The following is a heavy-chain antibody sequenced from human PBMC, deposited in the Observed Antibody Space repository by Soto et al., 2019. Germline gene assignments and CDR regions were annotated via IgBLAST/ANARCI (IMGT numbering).Heavy chain of an antibody. CDR2: INPNSGGT. V-gene: IGHV1-2*04. D-gene: IGHD6-13*01. J-gene: IGHJ4*02. CDR1: GYTFTGYY. CDR3: ARDVNAAAGPGPYFDY. Sequence: QVQLVQSGAEVKKPGASVKVSCKASGYTFTGYYMHWVRQAPGQGLEWMGWINPNSGGTNYAQKFQGWVTMTRDTSISQAYMELSRLRSDDTAVYYCARDVNAAAGPGPYFDYWGQGTLVTVSS.